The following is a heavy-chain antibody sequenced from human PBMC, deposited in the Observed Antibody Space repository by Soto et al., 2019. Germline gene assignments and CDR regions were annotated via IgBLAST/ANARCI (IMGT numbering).Heavy chain of an antibody. J-gene: IGHJ6*02. CDR2: INHSGST. Sequence: SVTKSLTWAVEWGTSGGFYWSWISQTPRKGLEWIGEINHSGSTNYNPSLKSRVTISVDTSKNQFSLKLSSVTAADTAVYYCARDEWLEDYYHYGMDVWGQGTTVTVSS. CDR1: WGTSGGFY. D-gene: IGHD6-19*01. V-gene: IGHV4-34*01. CDR3: ARDEWLEDYYHYGMDV.